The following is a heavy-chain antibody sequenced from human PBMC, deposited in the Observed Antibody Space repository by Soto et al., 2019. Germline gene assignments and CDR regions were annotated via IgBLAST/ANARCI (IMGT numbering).Heavy chain of an antibody. V-gene: IGHV1-18*01. CDR1: GYTFTSYG. J-gene: IGHJ4*02. CDR2: ISAYNGNT. D-gene: IGHD2-2*03. Sequence: ASVKVSCKASGYTFTSYGISWVRQAPGQGLEWMGWISAYNGNTNYAQKLQGRVTMTTDTSTSTAYMGLRSLRSDDTAVYYCARDGYCISTSCYSDYWGQGTLVTVSS. CDR3: ARDGYCISTSCYSDY.